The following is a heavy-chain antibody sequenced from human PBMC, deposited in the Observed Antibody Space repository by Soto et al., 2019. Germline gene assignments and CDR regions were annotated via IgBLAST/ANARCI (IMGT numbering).Heavy chain of an antibody. CDR2: IYSGGST. D-gene: IGHD3-10*01. V-gene: IGHV3-53*01. Sequence: GGSLRLSCAASGFTVSSNYMSWDRQAPGKGLEWVSVIYSGGSTYYADSVKGRFTISRDNSKNTLYLQMNSLRAEDTAVYYCASSGKVRGESLFDYWGQGTLVTVSS. J-gene: IGHJ4*02. CDR3: ASSGKVRGESLFDY. CDR1: GFTVSSNY.